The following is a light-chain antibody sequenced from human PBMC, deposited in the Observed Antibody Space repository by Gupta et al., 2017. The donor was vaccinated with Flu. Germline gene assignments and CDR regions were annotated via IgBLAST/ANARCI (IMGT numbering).Light chain of an antibody. Sequence: QSALTQPASVSGSPGQSITISCTGTSSDVGAYKYVSWYQQHPGKAPKLMIYEVSNRPSGVSTRFSGSKSGNTASLTISGLQAEDEAHYYCTSYTGSSTPYVFGTGTKVTVL. J-gene: IGLJ1*01. CDR1: SSDVGAYKY. CDR3: TSYTGSSTPYV. CDR2: EVS. V-gene: IGLV2-14*01.